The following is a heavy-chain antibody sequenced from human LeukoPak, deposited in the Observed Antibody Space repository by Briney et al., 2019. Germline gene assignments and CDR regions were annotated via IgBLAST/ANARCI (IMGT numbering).Heavy chain of an antibody. D-gene: IGHD4-23*01. CDR1: GGSISSSSYY. CDR2: IYYSGST. Sequence: PSETLSLTCTVSGGSISSSSYYWGWIRQPPGKGLEWIGSIYYSGSTYYNPSLKSRVTISVDTPKNQFSLKLSSVTAADTAVYYCARAHDYGGPAYFDYWGQGTLVTVSS. CDR3: ARAHDYGGPAYFDY. J-gene: IGHJ4*02. V-gene: IGHV4-39*07.